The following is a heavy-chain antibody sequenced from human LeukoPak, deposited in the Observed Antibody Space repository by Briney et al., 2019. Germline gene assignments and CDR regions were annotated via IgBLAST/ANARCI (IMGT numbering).Heavy chain of an antibody. CDR2: INHSGST. CDR1: GGSFSGYY. CDR3: ARADPIVHSVDY. D-gene: IGHD1-26*01. V-gene: IGHV4-34*01. J-gene: IGHJ4*02. Sequence: PSETLSLTCAVYGGSFSGYYWSWIRQPPGKGLEWIGEINHSGSTNYNPSLKSRVTISVDTSKNQFSLKLSSVTAADTAVYYCARADPIVHSVDYWGQGTLVTVSS.